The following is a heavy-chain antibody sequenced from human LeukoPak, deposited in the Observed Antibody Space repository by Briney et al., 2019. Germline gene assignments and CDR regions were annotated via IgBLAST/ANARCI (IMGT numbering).Heavy chain of an antibody. CDR2: ISYRGGT. J-gene: IGHJ4*02. CDR1: GGSMTAYY. Sequence: SETLSLTCAVSGGSMTAYYWTWIRQPPGQGLEWIGYISYRGGTNYNPSLKGRVTMSLDTSKNQFSLKLSSVTAADTAVYYCARDESPGGFDYWGQGTLVTVSS. CDR3: ARDESPGGFDY. V-gene: IGHV4-59*01.